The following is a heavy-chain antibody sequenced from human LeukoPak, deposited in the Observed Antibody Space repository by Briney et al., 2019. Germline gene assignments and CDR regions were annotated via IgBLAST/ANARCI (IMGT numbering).Heavy chain of an antibody. Sequence: GGSLRLSCAASGFTVSSNYMSWVRQAPGKGLEWVSVIYSGGSTYYADSVKGRFTISRDSSKNTLYLQMNSLEAEDTAVYYCNRWHSSGVSHSNVWGQGTLVSVSS. V-gene: IGHV3-53*01. J-gene: IGHJ4*02. D-gene: IGHD2-15*01. CDR3: NRWHSSGVSHSNV. CDR2: IYSGGST. CDR1: GFTVSSNY.